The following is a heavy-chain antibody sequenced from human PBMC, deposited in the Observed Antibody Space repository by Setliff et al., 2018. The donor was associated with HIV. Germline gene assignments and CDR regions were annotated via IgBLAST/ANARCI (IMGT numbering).Heavy chain of an antibody. CDR1: GYTFTGFY. J-gene: IGHJ6*03. Sequence: ASVKVSCKTSGYTFTGFYINWVRQAPGKGLEWMGRINPNGDQTRPARKFQGQVTMATETSITTAYMELTNLRSDDTAVYYCARDPRQWLGGIYGNYYMDVWGKGTTVTVSS. CDR3: ARDPRQWLGGIYGNYYMDV. CDR2: INPNGDQT. D-gene: IGHD6-19*01. V-gene: IGHV1-2*06.